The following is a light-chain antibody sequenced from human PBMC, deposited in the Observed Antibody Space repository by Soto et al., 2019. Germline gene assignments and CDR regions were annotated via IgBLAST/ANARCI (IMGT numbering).Light chain of an antibody. Sequence: QSALTQPPSASGTPGQSVTIPCTGTSSDVGDYNYVSWYQQHPGKAPKLMIYEVSRRPSWVPDLFSGSKSGNTASLTVSGLQAEDEADYYCSSNAGSNNLVFGGGTKLTVL. CDR2: EVS. CDR1: SSDVGDYNY. CDR3: SSNAGSNNLV. V-gene: IGLV2-8*01. J-gene: IGLJ2*01.